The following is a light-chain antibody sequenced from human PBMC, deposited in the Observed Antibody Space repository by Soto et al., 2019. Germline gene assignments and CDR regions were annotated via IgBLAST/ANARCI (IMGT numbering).Light chain of an antibody. V-gene: IGKV3-11*01. Sequence: VMTQSPDTLSASPGERVSLSCRASQSVNHNLAWYHQKPGQAPRLLIFDASYRATGIPARFSGSGSGTDFTLTITSLEPEDFAVYYCQQRGSWPATFGPGTKVDI. CDR2: DAS. CDR1: QSVNHN. CDR3: QQRGSWPAT. J-gene: IGKJ3*01.